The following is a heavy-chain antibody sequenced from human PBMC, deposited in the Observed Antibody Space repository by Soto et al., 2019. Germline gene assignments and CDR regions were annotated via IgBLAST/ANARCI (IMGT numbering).Heavy chain of an antibody. D-gene: IGHD2-8*01. J-gene: IGHJ6*02. V-gene: IGHV1-18*01. CDR3: AKNGQPPYYYYGLDV. CDR1: GYTFTRYG. CDR2: ISGYNGDT. Sequence: GASVKVSCKASGYTFTRYGISWVRQAPGQGLEWMGWISGYNGDTNYAQKVQGRVSMTIDTSTGTAYMELRSLTSDDTAIYYCAKNGQPPYYYYGLDVWGQGTKVTVSS.